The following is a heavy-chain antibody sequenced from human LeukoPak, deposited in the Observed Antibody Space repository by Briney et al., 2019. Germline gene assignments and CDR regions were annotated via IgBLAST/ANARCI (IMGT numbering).Heavy chain of an antibody. CDR3: ARSNGFGMDV. Sequence: GGSLRLSCAASGFTFSSYAMSWVRQAPGKGLEWVSSLSGSGGSTYYADSVKGRVTISRDNAKNTLYLQMNSLRAEDTAVYCCARSNGFGMDVWGQGTTVTVSS. D-gene: IGHD3-16*01. J-gene: IGHJ6*02. CDR1: GFTFSSYA. V-gene: IGHV3-23*01. CDR2: LSGSGGST.